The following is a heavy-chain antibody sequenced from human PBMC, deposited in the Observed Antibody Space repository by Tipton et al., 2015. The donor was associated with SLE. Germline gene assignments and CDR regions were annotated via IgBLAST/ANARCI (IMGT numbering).Heavy chain of an antibody. CDR1: GGSFSGYY. V-gene: IGHV4-34*01. Sequence: TLSLTCAVYGGSFSGYYWSWIRQPPGKGLEWIGEINHSGSTNYNPSLKSRVTISVDTSKNQFSLKLSSVTAADTAVYYCARKACGGSCYARRGAFDIWGQGTMVPVSS. CDR2: INHSGST. D-gene: IGHD2-15*01. J-gene: IGHJ3*02. CDR3: ARKACGGSCYARRGAFDI.